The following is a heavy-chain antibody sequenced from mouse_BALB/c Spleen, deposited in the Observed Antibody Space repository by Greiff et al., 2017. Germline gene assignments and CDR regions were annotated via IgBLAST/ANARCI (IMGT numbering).Heavy chain of an antibody. V-gene: IGHV14-1*02. CDR2: IDPENGNT. J-gene: IGHJ4*01. D-gene: IGHD2-3*01. Sequence: EVQLQESGAELVRPGALVKLSCKASGFNIKDYYMHWVKQRPEQGLEWIGWIDPENGNTIYDPKFQGKASITADTSSNTAYLQLSSLTSEDTAVYYCARKRDGYYDAMDYWGQGTSVTVSS. CDR3: ARKRDGYYDAMDY. CDR1: GFNIKDYY.